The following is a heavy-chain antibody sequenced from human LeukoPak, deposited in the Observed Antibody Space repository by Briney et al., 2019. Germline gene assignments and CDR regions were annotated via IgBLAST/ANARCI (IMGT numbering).Heavy chain of an antibody. CDR1: GFTFSSYG. Sequence: GRSLRLSCAASGFTFSSYGMHWVRQAPGKGLEWVAVISYDGSNKYYANSVKGRFTISRDNSKNTLYLQMNSLRAEDTAVYYCAKDLTHRIAAAGTYLGTMDVWGKGTTVTVSS. CDR3: AKDLTHRIAAAGTYLGTMDV. V-gene: IGHV3-30*18. J-gene: IGHJ6*04. CDR2: ISYDGSNK. D-gene: IGHD6-13*01.